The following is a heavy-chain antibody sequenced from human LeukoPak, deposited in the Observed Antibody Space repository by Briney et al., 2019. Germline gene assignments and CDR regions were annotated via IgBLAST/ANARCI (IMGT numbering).Heavy chain of an antibody. V-gene: IGHV3-48*01. CDR2: ISSSSSTI. Sequence: GGSLRLSCASSGFTFSTYNMNWVRQAPGKGLEWVSYISSSSSTIYYADSVKGRFTISRDNAKHSLYLQMNGLRVEDTAVYYCARVYYASWSGQPLSQHWLDPWGQGTLVTVSS. CDR3: ARVYYASWSGQPLSQHWLDP. J-gene: IGHJ5*02. D-gene: IGHD3-3*01. CDR1: GFTFSTYN.